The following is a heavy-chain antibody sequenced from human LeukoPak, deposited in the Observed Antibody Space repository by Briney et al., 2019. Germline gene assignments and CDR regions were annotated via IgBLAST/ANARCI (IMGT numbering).Heavy chain of an antibody. V-gene: IGHV3-23*01. CDR1: GFTFSSYS. D-gene: IGHD1-1*01. Sequence: GGSLRLSCAASGFTFSSYSMSWVRQAPGKGLEWVSTINPSGGSTYYADSVKGRFTIPRDNSKNTVYLQMNSLRAEDTAVYYCAKDRAGTPWADWGQGTLVTVYS. J-gene: IGHJ4*02. CDR3: AKDRAGTPWAD. CDR2: INPSGGST.